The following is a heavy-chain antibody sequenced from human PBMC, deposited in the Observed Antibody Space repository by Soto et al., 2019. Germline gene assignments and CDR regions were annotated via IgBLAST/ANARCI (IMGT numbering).Heavy chain of an antibody. CDR2: IIPIFGTA. Sequence: ASVKVSCEASGGTFSSYAISWMRQAPGQGLEWRGGIIPIFGTANYAQKFQGRVTITADESTITAYMELSSLRSEDTAVYYRARVGYYHRRQSNWFDQWGEVTMLTV. J-gene: IGHJ5*02. CDR1: GGTFSSYA. V-gene: IGHV1-69*13. CDR3: ARVGYYHRRQSNWFDQ. D-gene: IGHD3-10*01.